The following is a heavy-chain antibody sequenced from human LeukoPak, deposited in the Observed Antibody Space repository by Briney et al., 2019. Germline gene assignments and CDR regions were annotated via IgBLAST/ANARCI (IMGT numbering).Heavy chain of an antibody. J-gene: IGHJ5*02. CDR2: ISGSGGST. CDR3: AKVGVAVDNWFDP. V-gene: IGHV3-23*01. CDR1: GFTFSNHG. Sequence: SGGSLRLSCAASGFTFSNHGMNWVRQAPGKGLEWVSAISGSGGSTYYADSVKGRFTISRDNSKNTLYLQMNSLRAEDTAVYYCAKVGVAVDNWFDPWGQGTLVTVSS.